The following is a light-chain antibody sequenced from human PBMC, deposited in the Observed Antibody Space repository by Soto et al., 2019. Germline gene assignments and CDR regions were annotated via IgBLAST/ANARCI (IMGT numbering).Light chain of an antibody. CDR3: QQYGNSLIT. J-gene: IGKJ5*01. V-gene: IGKV3-20*01. CDR2: GAS. Sequence: EVVLTQSPATLSVSPGEGVTLSCRASQNVRSSFLAWYQQKPGQAPRLLLYGASSRATGIPDRFSGSGSGTDFTLTISRLEPEECAVYYGQQYGNSLITFGQGTRLEIK. CDR1: QNVRSSF.